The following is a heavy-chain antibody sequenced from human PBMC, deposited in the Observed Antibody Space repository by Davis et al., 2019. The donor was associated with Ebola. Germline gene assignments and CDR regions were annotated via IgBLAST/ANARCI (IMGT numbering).Heavy chain of an antibody. CDR2: IYPGDSDT. CDR1: GYNFNNYW. D-gene: IGHD1-20*01. J-gene: IGHJ3*02. V-gene: IGHV5-51*01. CDR3: ARPSITGTADAFDI. Sequence: TCKGSGYNFNNYWIGWVRQMPGKGLEWMGIIYPGDSDTRYNPSFQGQVTISADKSISTAYLQWSSLKASDTAMYYCARPSITGTADAFDIWGQGTMVTVSS.